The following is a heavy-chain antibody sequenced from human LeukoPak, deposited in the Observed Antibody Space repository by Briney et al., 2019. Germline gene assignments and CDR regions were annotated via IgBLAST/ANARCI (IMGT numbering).Heavy chain of an antibody. CDR3: ARDGVVGAASGLFDY. V-gene: IGHV3-11*05. CDR1: GFTFKDYY. Sequence: GGSLRLSCAASGFTFKDYYMIWIRQAPGKGLQCISYISSSGSYINYADFVKGRFTISRDNTKNSLYLQMNSLRAEDTAVYYCARDGVVGAASGLFDYWGQGTLVTVSS. J-gene: IGHJ4*02. D-gene: IGHD3-3*01. CDR2: ISSSGSYI.